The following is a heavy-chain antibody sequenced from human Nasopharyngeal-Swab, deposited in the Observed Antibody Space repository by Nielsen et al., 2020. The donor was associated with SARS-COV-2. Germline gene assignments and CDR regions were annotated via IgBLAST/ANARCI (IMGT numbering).Heavy chain of an antibody. CDR3: ARDPSSSWLYDAFDI. CDR2: ISYDGSNK. V-gene: IGHV3-30-3*01. D-gene: IGHD6-13*01. CDR1: GFNFSSYA. Sequence: GESLKISCAASGFNFSSYAMHWVSQAQGKGLGWVAVISYDGSNKYYADSVKGRFTISRDNSKNTLYLQMNSLRAEDTAVYYCARDPSSSWLYDAFDIWGQGTMVTVSS. J-gene: IGHJ3*02.